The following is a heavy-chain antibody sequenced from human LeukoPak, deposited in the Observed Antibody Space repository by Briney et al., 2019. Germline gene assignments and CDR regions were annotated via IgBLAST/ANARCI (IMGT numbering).Heavy chain of an antibody. CDR1: GFTISNYW. D-gene: IGHD5-24*01. Sequence: GGSLRLSCAASGFTISNYWVNWVRQAPGKGLEWVANIKQDGSKKYYVDSVKGRFTISRDNAKNSLYLQMNSLRAEDTAVYYCARAGRGDAYEIGVFYFDYWGQGTLVPVSS. V-gene: IGHV3-7*01. J-gene: IGHJ4*02. CDR3: ARAGRGDAYEIGVFYFDY. CDR2: IKQDGSKK.